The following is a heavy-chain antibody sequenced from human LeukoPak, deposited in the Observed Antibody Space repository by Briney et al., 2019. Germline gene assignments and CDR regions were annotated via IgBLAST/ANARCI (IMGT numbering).Heavy chain of an antibody. CDR1: GFTFSSYA. D-gene: IGHD3-10*01. CDR3: AKDCWFCGMDV. Sequence: GGSLRLSCAASGFTFSSYAMSWVRQAPGKGLQWVSAISGGDHNTGYADSVKGRFTISRDNSKNTLYLQMDSLRAEDTAVYYCAKDCWFCGMDVWGQGTTVTVSS. V-gene: IGHV3-23*01. J-gene: IGHJ6*02. CDR2: ISGGDHNT.